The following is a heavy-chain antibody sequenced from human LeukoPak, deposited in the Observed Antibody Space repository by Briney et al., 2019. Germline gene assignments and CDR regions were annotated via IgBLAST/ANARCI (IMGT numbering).Heavy chain of an antibody. Sequence: GASVKVSCKAFGYTFTGYYMHWVRQAPGQGPEWMGWMNPNNGNTGYAQKFQGRVTMTRITSISTAYMELNSLTSEDTSVYYCGREYWTWSGLPIYYYHYMDVWGKETTLTVS. J-gene: IGHJ6*03. D-gene: IGHD3-3*01. CDR3: GREYWTWSGLPIYYYHYMDV. CDR2: MNPNNGNT. CDR1: GYTFTGYY. V-gene: IGHV1-8*02.